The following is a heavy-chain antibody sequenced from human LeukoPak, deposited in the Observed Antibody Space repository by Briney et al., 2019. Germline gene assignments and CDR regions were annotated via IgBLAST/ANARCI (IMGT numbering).Heavy chain of an antibody. V-gene: IGHV1-69*04. CDR3: ARDLRLWSGYGPVDY. Sequence: SVKVSCKASGGTFSSYAISWVRQAPGQVLEWMGRIIPILGIANYAQKFQGRVTITADKSTSTAYMELSSLRSEDTAVYYCARDLRLWSGYGPVDYWGQGTLVTVSS. J-gene: IGHJ4*02. CDR2: IIPILGIA. D-gene: IGHD3-3*01. CDR1: GGTFSSYA.